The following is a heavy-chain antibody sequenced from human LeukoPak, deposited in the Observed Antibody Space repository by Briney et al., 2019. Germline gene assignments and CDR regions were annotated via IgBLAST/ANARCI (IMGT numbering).Heavy chain of an antibody. Sequence: SETLSLTCTVSGGSISSYYWNWIRQPPGKGLEWIGYIDYSGSTNYDPSLKSRVTISVDTSKNQSSLKLSSVTAADTAVYYCARGPNYYGSGRTIDYWGQGTLVTVSS. CDR1: GGSISSYY. D-gene: IGHD3-10*01. J-gene: IGHJ4*02. V-gene: IGHV4-59*01. CDR3: ARGPNYYGSGRTIDY. CDR2: IDYSGST.